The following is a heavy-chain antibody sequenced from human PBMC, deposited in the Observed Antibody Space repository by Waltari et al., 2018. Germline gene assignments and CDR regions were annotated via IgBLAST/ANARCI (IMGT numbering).Heavy chain of an antibody. Sequence: QVQLVESGGGVVPPGGSLRLSCAASGFTFSLYPMHGVRQAPGKGLEGLAVTTPDGNVKHHAVSVMGRFTISRDNSKDTLFLEMNSLRPDYTAVYYCARALLLDYEGGGYWGQGTLVTVSS. V-gene: IGHV3-30*04. CDR2: TTPDGNVK. CDR3: ARALLLDYEGGGY. J-gene: IGHJ4*02. CDR1: GFTFSLYP. D-gene: IGHD4-17*01.